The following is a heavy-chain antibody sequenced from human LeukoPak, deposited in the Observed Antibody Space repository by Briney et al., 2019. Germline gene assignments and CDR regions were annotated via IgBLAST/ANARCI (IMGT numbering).Heavy chain of an antibody. CDR2: IYYSGST. CDR1: GGSISSYY. CDR3: ARGPYSYDSSGAFDI. D-gene: IGHD3-22*01. V-gene: IGHV4-59*01. J-gene: IGHJ4*02. Sequence: SETLSLTCTVSGGSISSYYWSWIRQPPGKGLEWIGYIYYSGSTNYNPSLKSRVTISVDTSKNQFSLKLSSVTAADTAVYFCARGPYSYDSSGAFDIWGQGTLVTVSS.